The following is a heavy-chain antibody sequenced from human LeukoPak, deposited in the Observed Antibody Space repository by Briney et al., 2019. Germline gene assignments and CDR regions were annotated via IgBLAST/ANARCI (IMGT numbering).Heavy chain of an antibody. J-gene: IGHJ4*02. CDR1: GFTPSNCG. V-gene: IGHV3-23*01. Sequence: GGSLRLSCAGSGFTPSNCGMSWVRQAPGKGLEWVSGISGSGGGTYYADSVKGRFTISRDNSKSTLYLQMNSLRAEDTATYYCAARPTSEAVAPSDFWGQGTLVTVSP. D-gene: IGHD6-19*01. CDR3: AARPTSEAVAPSDF. CDR2: ISGSGGGT.